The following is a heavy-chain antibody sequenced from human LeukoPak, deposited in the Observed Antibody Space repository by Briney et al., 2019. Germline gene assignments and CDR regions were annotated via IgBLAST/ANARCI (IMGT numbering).Heavy chain of an antibody. J-gene: IGHJ4*02. CDR1: GGSISSRIYS. Sequence: SDTLSLTCTVSGGSISSRIYSWVWIRQPPGQWLEWIGSIYYSGSTYFNQSLKSRVTISVDTSKKQFSLKLNSVTAADTAVYYCARSPLLLYVTGLYYFDYWGQGTLVTVSS. D-gene: IGHD2-15*01. V-gene: IGHV4-39*01. CDR3: ARSPLLLYVTGLYYFDY. CDR2: IYYSGST.